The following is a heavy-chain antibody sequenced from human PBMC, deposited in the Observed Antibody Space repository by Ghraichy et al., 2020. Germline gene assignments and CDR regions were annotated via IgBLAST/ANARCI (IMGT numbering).Heavy chain of an antibody. V-gene: IGHV1-18*01. CDR1: GYTFTSYG. CDR2: ISAYNGNT. Sequence: ASVKVSCKASGYTFTSYGISWVRQAPGQGLEWMGWISAYNGNTNYAQKLQGRVTMTTDTSTSTAYMELRSLRSDDTAVYYCAREFAPYYYGSGSYIYYYYYMDVWGKGTTVTVSS. J-gene: IGHJ6*03. D-gene: IGHD3-10*01. CDR3: AREFAPYYYGSGSYIYYYYYMDV.